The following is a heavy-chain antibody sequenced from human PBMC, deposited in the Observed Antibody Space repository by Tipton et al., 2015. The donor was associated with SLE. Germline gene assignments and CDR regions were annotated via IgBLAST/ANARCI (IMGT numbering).Heavy chain of an antibody. D-gene: IGHD1-26*01. CDR2: IYSRGTT. CDR3: ARDFKGIVADYFDY. J-gene: IGHJ4*02. Sequence: TLSLTCTVSGGSIRSGDYFWSWIRQPPGKGLEWIGYIYSRGTTYYNPSLKSRVSISVDTSKNQFSLKLSSVTAADTAVYYCARDFKGIVADYFDYWGQGTLVTVSS. V-gene: IGHV4-30-4*01. CDR1: GGSIRSGDYF.